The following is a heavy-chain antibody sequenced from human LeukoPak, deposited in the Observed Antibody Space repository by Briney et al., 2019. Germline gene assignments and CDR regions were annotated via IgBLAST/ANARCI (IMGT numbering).Heavy chain of an antibody. D-gene: IGHD2-21*01. CDR2: MNPDSGDT. Sequence: ASVKVSCKASGYTFTNYDINWARQAAGQGLEWMGWMNPDSGDTDYAQKFQGRVTMTRDTSISTAYMELSSLGSEDTAIYYCARGGVAMLFWGQGTPVTVSS. V-gene: IGHV1-8*01. J-gene: IGHJ4*02. CDR1: GYTFTNYD. CDR3: ARGGVAMLF.